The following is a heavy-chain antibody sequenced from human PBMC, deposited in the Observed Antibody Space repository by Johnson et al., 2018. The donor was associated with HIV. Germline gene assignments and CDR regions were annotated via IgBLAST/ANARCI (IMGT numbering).Heavy chain of an antibody. CDR1: GFTFSSYA. CDR2: ISYAGTNK. D-gene: IGHD1-26*01. J-gene: IGHJ3*02. CDR3: ARDWDLPNAFDI. Sequence: QVQLVESGGGVVQPGRSLRLSCAASGFTFSSYAMHWVRQAPGKGLEWVAVISYAGTNKYYADSVKGRFTISRDNSKNTLSLQMNSLRGEDTAVYYCARDWDLPNAFDIWGQGTMVTVSS. V-gene: IGHV3-30*04.